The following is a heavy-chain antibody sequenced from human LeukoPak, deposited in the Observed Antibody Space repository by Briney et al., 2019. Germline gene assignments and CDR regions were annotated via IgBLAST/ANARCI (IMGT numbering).Heavy chain of an antibody. J-gene: IGHJ4*02. D-gene: IGHD2-8*01. CDR1: GYTFTGYY. CDR2: INPNSGGT. CDR3: SSAPGVYFDY. Sequence: RASVKVSCKASGYTFTGYYMHWVRQAPGQGLEWMGWINPNSGGTNYAQKFQGRVTMTRDTSISTAYLGLSRLRSDDTAVYYCSSAPGVYFDYWGQGTLVTVSS. V-gene: IGHV1-2*02.